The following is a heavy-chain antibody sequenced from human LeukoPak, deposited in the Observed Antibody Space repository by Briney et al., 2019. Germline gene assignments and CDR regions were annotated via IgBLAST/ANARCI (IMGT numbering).Heavy chain of an antibody. D-gene: IGHD3-22*01. Sequence: GGSLRLSCAASGFTFSNAWMSWVRQAPGKGLEWVAVISYDGSNKYYADSVKGRFTISRDNSKNTLYLQMNSLRAEDTAVYYCAKDGPYYYDTPTYWYFDLWGRGTLVTVSS. V-gene: IGHV3-30*18. CDR1: GFTFSNAW. CDR2: ISYDGSNK. CDR3: AKDGPYYYDTPTYWYFDL. J-gene: IGHJ2*01.